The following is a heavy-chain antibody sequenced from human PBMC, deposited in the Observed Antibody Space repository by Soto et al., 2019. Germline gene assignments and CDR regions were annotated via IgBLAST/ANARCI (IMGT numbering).Heavy chain of an antibody. CDR1: GFTFTSSA. CDR3: AAEAAVGSSVYYYYGMDV. Sequence: SVKVSCKASGFTFTSSAVQWVRQARGQRLEWIGWIVVGSGNTNYAQKFQERVTITRDMSTSTAYMELSSLRSEDTAVYYCAAEAAVGSSVYYYYGMDVWGQGTTVTVSS. V-gene: IGHV1-58*01. CDR2: IVVGSGNT. D-gene: IGHD6-6*01. J-gene: IGHJ6*02.